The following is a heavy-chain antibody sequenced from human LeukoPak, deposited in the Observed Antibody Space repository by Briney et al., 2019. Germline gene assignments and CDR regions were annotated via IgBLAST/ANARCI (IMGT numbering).Heavy chain of an antibody. Sequence: GGSLRLSCAASGFTFSSYWMSWVRQAPGKGLEWVANIKQDGSGKYYVDSVKGRFTISRDNAKNSLYLQMNSLRAEDTAVYYCARPFITMVRGVINYWGQGTLVTVSS. CDR3: ARPFITMVRGVINY. CDR1: GFTFSSYW. V-gene: IGHV3-7*03. J-gene: IGHJ4*02. D-gene: IGHD3-10*01. CDR2: IKQDGSGK.